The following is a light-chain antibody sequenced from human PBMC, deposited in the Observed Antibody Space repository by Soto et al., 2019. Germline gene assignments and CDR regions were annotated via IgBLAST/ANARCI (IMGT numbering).Light chain of an antibody. J-gene: IGKJ5*01. CDR3: QQYGSSPIT. CDR2: GAS. Sequence: EIVLTKSPGTLSLSPGERATLSCRASQSVSSSYLAWYQQKPGQAPRLLIYGASSRATGIPDRFSGSGSGRDFTLTISRLEPEDFAVYYCQQYGSSPITLGQGTRLEIK. V-gene: IGKV3-20*01. CDR1: QSVSSSY.